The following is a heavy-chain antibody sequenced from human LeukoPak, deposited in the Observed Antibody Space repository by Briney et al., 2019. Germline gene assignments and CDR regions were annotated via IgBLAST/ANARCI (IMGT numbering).Heavy chain of an antibody. Sequence: SETLSLTCTVSGGSNSSYYWSWIRQPPGKGLEWIGYIYYSGSTNYNPSLKSRVTISVDTSKNQFSLKLSSVTAADTAVYYCARIGHYDYVWGSYRFPNWFDPWGQGTLVTVSS. CDR1: GGSNSSYY. CDR2: IYYSGST. CDR3: ARIGHYDYVWGSYRFPNWFDP. J-gene: IGHJ5*02. V-gene: IGHV4-59*08. D-gene: IGHD3-16*02.